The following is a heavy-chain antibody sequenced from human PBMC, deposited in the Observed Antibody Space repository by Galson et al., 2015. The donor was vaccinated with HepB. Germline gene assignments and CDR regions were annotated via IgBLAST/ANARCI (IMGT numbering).Heavy chain of an antibody. D-gene: IGHD1-14*01. CDR1: GFTFSDAW. J-gene: IGHJ4*02. Sequence: SLRLSCAASGFTFSDAWMSWVRQAPGNGLEWVGRVKSRTFGGTADYGTPVKGRFTISRDDSKHTLSLLMNSLKTEDTAVYYCTTTVRPEDFVDYWGQGSLVTVSS. CDR3: TTTVRPEDFVDY. CDR2: VKSRTFGGTA. V-gene: IGHV3-15*01.